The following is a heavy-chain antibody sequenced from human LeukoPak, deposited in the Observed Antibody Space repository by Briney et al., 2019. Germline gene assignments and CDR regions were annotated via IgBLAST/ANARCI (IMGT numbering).Heavy chain of an antibody. Sequence: GGSLRLSCAASGFTFDDYAMHWVRQAPGKGLEWVSGISWNSGSIGYADSVKGRFTISRDNAKNSLYLQMNSLRAEDTALYYCANGFRGVIEAAFDYWGQGTLVTVSS. D-gene: IGHD3-10*01. CDR3: ANGFRGVIEAAFDY. CDR1: GFTFDDYA. J-gene: IGHJ4*02. CDR2: ISWNSGSI. V-gene: IGHV3-9*01.